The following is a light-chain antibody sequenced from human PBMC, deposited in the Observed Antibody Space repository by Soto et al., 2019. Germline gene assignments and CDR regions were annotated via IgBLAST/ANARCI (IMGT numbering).Light chain of an antibody. CDR1: SSNIGNYANH. V-gene: IGLV1-51*01. J-gene: IGLJ3*02. CDR2: DND. Sequence: QSVLTQPPSVSAAPGQRVTISCSGSSSNIGNYANHVSWNQQLPGTAPKLLIFDNDRRPSGIPDRFSGSKSGTSAILGITGLQAGDEANYYCGTWDDSLYAWVFGGGTKLTVL. CDR3: GTWDDSLYAWV.